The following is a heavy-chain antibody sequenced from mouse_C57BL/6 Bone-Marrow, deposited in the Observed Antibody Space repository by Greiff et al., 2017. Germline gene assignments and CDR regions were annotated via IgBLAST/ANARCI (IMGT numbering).Heavy chain of an antibody. CDR3: ERGYYGFAY. Sequence: QLQQPGAELVMPGASVKLSCKASGYTFTSYWMHWVKQRPGQGLEWIGEIDPSDSYTNYNQKFKGKSTLTVDKSSSTAYMQLSSLTSEDSAVYYCERGYYGFAYWGQGTLVTVSA. D-gene: IGHD1-1*01. J-gene: IGHJ3*01. V-gene: IGHV1-69*01. CDR2: IDPSDSYT. CDR1: GYTFTSYW.